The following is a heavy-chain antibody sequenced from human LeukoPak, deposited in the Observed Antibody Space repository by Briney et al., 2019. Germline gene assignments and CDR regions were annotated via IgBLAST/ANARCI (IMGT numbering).Heavy chain of an antibody. D-gene: IGHD2-15*01. J-gene: IGHJ4*02. Sequence: SETLSLTCTVSGGSISSNSYYWAWIRQPPGKGLEWIGSIYYSGSTYYNPSLQSRVTISVDTSKNQFSLKLSSVTAADTAVYFCARDSSFGATRYWGQGTLVTVSS. CDR2: IYYSGST. CDR1: GGSISSNSYY. V-gene: IGHV4-39*07. CDR3: ARDSSFGATRY.